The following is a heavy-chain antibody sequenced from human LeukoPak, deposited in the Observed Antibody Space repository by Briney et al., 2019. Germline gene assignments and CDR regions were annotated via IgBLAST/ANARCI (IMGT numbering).Heavy chain of an antibody. J-gene: IGHJ6*03. Sequence: GGSLRLSCAASGFTYSSYAMHWVRQAPGKGLEWVAVISYDGSNKYYADSVKGRFTISRDNSKNTLYLQMNSLRAEDTAVYYCARDGGGYYYMDVWGKGTTVTVSS. CDR3: ARDGGGYYYMDV. D-gene: IGHD3-16*01. V-gene: IGHV3-30-3*01. CDR2: ISYDGSNK. CDR1: GFTYSSYA.